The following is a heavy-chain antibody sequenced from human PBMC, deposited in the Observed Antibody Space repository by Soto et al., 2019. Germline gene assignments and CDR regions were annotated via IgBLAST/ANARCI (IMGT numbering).Heavy chain of an antibody. Sequence: SETLSLTCTVSGGSISSSNSYWGWIRQPPGKGLEWIGSIYHGGNTYYNPSLESRVTISVDTSRNQFSLRLSSVTAADTAAYYCARDYYYDNSGNPGAYYYGMDVWGQGTTVTVSS. V-gene: IGHV4-39*02. CDR3: ARDYYYDNSGNPGAYYYGMDV. D-gene: IGHD3-22*01. CDR2: IYHGGNT. CDR1: GGSISSSNSY. J-gene: IGHJ6*02.